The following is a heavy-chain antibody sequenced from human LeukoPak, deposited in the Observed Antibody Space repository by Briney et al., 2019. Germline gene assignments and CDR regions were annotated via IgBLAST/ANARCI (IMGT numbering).Heavy chain of an antibody. J-gene: IGHJ4*02. CDR2: IYYSGTT. CDR1: GGSISSDNHY. D-gene: IGHD3-22*01. CDR3: ARSSGSGRVLGY. V-gene: IGHV4-30-4*01. Sequence: SETLSLTCTVSGGSISSDNHYWSWIRQPPGKGLEWIGYIYYSGTTYYNPSLKSRLTISVDTSKNQFSLKLSSVTAADTAVYYCARSSGSGRVLGYWGQGTLVTVSS.